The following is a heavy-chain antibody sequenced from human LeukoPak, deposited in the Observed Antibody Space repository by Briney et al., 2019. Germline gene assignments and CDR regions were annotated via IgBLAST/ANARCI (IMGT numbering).Heavy chain of an antibody. J-gene: IGHJ1*01. CDR3: ARSTAVAITERAEYFQH. CDR1: GGTFSSYA. V-gene: IGHV1-69*13. Sequence: SVKVSCKASGGTFSSYAISWARQAPGRGLEWMGGIIPIFGTANYAQKFQGRVTITADESTSTAYMELSSLRCEDTAVYYCARSTAVAITERAEYFQHWGQGTLVTVSS. CDR2: IIPIFGTA. D-gene: IGHD6-19*01.